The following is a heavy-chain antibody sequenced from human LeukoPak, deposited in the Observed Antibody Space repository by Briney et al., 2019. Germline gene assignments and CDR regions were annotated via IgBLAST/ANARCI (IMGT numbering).Heavy chain of an antibody. CDR2: ISWNTGNI. J-gene: IGHJ3*02. CDR1: GFTFDNDA. V-gene: IGHV3-9*01. CDR3: AKGTTFDAFDM. Sequence: GGSLRLSCAAAGFTFDNDAMHWVRHAPGKGLEWVSRISWNTGNIDYADSVKGRFTISRDNAKNSLYLQMNSLRAEDTALYYCAKGTTFDAFDMWGQGTMVTVSS. D-gene: IGHD3-16*01.